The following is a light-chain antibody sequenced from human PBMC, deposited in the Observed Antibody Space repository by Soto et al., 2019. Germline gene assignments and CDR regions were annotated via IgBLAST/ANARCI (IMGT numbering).Light chain of an antibody. V-gene: IGLV2-14*03. Sequence: QSALTQPASVSGSPGQSMTISCTGNSRDVGNYNYVSWYQQHPGKAPKLMIYDVSNRPSGVSNRFSASKSGNTASLTISGLQAEDEADYYCSSYTTTSAHVVFGGGTKLTVL. CDR3: SSYTTTSAHVV. CDR2: DVS. CDR1: SRDVGNYNY. J-gene: IGLJ2*01.